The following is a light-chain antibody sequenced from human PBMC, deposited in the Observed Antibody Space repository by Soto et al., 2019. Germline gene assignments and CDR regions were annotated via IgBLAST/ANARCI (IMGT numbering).Light chain of an antibody. CDR2: ANI. V-gene: IGLV1-40*01. CDR3: QSYDNTLSGPIYV. J-gene: IGLJ1*01. CDR1: TSNIGSGYD. Sequence: QLVLTQPPSVSGAPGQGVTISCTGSTSNIGSGYDVHWYQQVPGLAPKLLIYANINRPSGVPDRFSGSKSGTSASLAITGLQAEDEADYYCQSYDNTLSGPIYVFGTGTKLTVL.